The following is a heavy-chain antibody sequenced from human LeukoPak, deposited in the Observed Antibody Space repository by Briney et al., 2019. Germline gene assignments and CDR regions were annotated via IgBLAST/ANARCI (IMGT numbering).Heavy chain of an antibody. V-gene: IGHV1-2*02. CDR2: INPNSGGT. CDR1: GYTFTGYY. J-gene: IGHJ3*02. D-gene: IGHD3-22*01. CDR3: ARGRIVMYYDSSGYRLAFDI. Sequence: ASVKVSCKASGYTFTGYYMHWVRQAPGQGLEWMGWINPNSGGTNYAQKFQGRVTMTRDTSISTAYMELSSLRSEDTAVYYCARGRIVMYYDSSGYRLAFDIWGQGTMVTVSS.